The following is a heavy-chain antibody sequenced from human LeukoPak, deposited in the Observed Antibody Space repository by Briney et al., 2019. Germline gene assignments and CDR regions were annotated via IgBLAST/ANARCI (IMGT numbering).Heavy chain of an antibody. CDR1: GFTFSSYE. Sequence: GGSLRLSCAASGFTFSSYEMNWVRQAPGKRLEWVSYISSSGSTIYYADSVKGRFTISRDNAKNSLYLQMNSLRAEDTAVYYCARTYSSGWYYFDYWGQGTLVTVSS. CDR2: ISSSGSTI. V-gene: IGHV3-48*03. CDR3: ARTYSSGWYYFDY. D-gene: IGHD6-19*01. J-gene: IGHJ4*02.